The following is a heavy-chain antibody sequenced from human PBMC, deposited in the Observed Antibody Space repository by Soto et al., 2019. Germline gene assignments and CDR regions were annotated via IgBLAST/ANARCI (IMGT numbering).Heavy chain of an antibody. CDR2: INAANGDT. Sequence: ASVRVSCKAPGYTFTSYGIHWVRQAPGQRLEWMGWINAANGDTKYSPKFQGRVTITRDTSASTAYMELSSLRSEDTAVYYCVRRHVSATGIDWFDPWGQGTLVTVSS. D-gene: IGHD6-13*01. CDR1: GYTFTSYG. V-gene: IGHV1-3*01. CDR3: VRRHVSATGIDWFDP. J-gene: IGHJ5*02.